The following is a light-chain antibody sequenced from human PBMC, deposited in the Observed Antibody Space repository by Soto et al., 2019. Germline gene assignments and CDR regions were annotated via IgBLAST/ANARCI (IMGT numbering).Light chain of an antibody. CDR3: QQRSNWTYT. J-gene: IGKJ2*01. CDR2: DAS. Sequence: EIVLTQSPATLSLSPGERATLSGRASQSVSSYLAWYQQKPGQAPRLLIYDASNRATAIPARFSGSGSGTDFTLTIRSLEPEDFAVYSCQQRSNWTYTFRQRTKVDIK. V-gene: IGKV3-11*01. CDR1: QSVSSY.